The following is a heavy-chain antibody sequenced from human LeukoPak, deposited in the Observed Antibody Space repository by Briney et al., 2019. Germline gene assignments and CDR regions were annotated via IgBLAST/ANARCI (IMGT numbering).Heavy chain of an antibody. CDR2: ISSSGSTI. D-gene: IGHD6-19*01. CDR1: GFTFSDYY. CDR3: ARDGGQGSSGWSVFETLYYYYYGMDV. Sequence: GGSLRLSCAASGFTFSDYYMSWIRQAPGKGLEWVSYISSSGSTIYYADSVKGRFTISRDNAKNSLYLQMNSLRAEDTAVYYCARDGGQGSSGWSVFETLYYYYYGMDVWGQGTTVTVSS. V-gene: IGHV3-11*01. J-gene: IGHJ6*02.